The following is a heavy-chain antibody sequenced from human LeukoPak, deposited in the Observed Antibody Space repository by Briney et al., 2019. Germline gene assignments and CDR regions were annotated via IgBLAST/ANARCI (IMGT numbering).Heavy chain of an antibody. CDR3: ARQLRYFDWSDMDV. V-gene: IGHV4-39*01. D-gene: IGHD3-9*01. J-gene: IGHJ6*03. CDR1: GGSISSSSYY. CDR2: IYYSGST. Sequence: SETLSLTCTVSGGSISSSSYYWGWIRQPPGKGLEWIGSIYYSGSTYYNPSLKSRVTISVDTSKNQFSLKLSSVTAADTAVYYCARQLRYFDWSDMDVWGKETTVTVSS.